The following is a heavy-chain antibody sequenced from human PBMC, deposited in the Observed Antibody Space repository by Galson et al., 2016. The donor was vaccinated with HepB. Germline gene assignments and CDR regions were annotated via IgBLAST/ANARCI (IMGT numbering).Heavy chain of an antibody. D-gene: IGHD6-6*01. J-gene: IGHJ1*01. CDR1: GFTFSTYS. Sequence: LRLSCAGSGFTFSTYSMNWVRQAPGKGLEWVSSISSSSSYIYYADSVKGRFTISRDNAKNSLYLQMNSLRAEDTAVYYFARDPSKIAARHRYFQHWGQGTLVTVSS. CDR3: ARDPSKIAARHRYFQH. V-gene: IGHV3-21*01. CDR2: ISSSSSYI.